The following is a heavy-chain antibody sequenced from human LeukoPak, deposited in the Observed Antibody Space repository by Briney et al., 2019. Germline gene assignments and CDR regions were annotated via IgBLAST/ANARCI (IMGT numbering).Heavy chain of an antibody. V-gene: IGHV3-7*01. CDR3: ARDRYPGNYYYYMDV. CDR2: IKQDGSEK. Sequence: GGSLRLSCAASGFTFSSYWMSWVRQAPGKGLEWVANIKQDGSEKYYVDSVKGRFTVSRDNAKNSLYLQMNSLRAEDTAVYYCARDRYPGNYYYYMDVWGKGTTVTVSS. D-gene: IGHD3-10*01. CDR1: GFTFSSYW. J-gene: IGHJ6*03.